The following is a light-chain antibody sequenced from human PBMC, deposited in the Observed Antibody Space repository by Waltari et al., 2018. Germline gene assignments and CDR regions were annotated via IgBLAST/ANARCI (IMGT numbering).Light chain of an antibody. Sequence: SSELTQDLAVSVALGQTVRITCQGDSLRSYYASWYQQKPGQAPVLVIYGKNNRPSGIPDRFSGSTSGNTASLTISGAHAEDEADYYCNSRDTSGNHVVFGGGTKLTVL. CDR3: NSRDTSGNHVV. J-gene: IGLJ2*01. CDR2: GKN. CDR1: SLRSYY. V-gene: IGLV3-19*01.